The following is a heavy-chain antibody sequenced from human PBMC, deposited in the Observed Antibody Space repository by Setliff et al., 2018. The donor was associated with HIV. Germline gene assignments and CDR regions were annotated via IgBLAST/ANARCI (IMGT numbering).Heavy chain of an antibody. CDR1: GYTLTELS. CDR2: FDPKHGET. J-gene: IGHJ3*02. V-gene: IGHV1-24*01. Sequence: ASVKVSCKVSGYTLTELSMHWVRQAPGKGLECMGRFDPKHGETIYAQKFQGRVSMTEDTSTDTAYMELSSLRSEDTAMYYCATTGMSHAFDIWGQGTMVTVSS. D-gene: IGHD6-13*01. CDR3: ATTGMSHAFDI.